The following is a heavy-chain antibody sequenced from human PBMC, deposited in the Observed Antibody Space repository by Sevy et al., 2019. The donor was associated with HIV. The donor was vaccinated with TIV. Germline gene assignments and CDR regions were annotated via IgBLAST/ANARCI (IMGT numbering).Heavy chain of an antibody. D-gene: IGHD3-9*01. CDR2: MSWDGARR. CDR3: ASRLGLVTILDH. V-gene: IGHV3-43*01. CDR1: GFTFGDYT. Sequence: GGSLRLSCAASGFTFGDYTMHWVRQTPGKGLEWVSLMSWDGARRDYADSVKGRFTISRETSKNSLFLQMNNLGTEDTALYYCASRLGLVTILDHWGQGTLVTVSS. J-gene: IGHJ4*02.